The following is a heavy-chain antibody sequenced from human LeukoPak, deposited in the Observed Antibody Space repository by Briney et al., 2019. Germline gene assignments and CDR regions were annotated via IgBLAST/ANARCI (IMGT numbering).Heavy chain of an antibody. Sequence: HPGGSLRLSCAASGFTFSSYAMHWVRQAPGKGLEWVAVISYDGSNKYYADSVKGRFTISRDNAKNSLYLQMNSLRAEDTAVYYCARREVGSGYYSGAFDIWGQGTMVTVSS. CDR1: GFTFSSYA. D-gene: IGHD3-22*01. V-gene: IGHV3-30-3*01. J-gene: IGHJ3*02. CDR2: ISYDGSNK. CDR3: ARREVGSGYYSGAFDI.